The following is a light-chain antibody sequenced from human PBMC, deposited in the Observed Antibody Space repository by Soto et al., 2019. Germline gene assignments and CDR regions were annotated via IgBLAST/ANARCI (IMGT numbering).Light chain of an antibody. V-gene: IGLV1-40*01. CDR2: VNG. Sequence: QSVLTQPPSVSGAPGQRVTISCTGSSSNIGAGYDVHWYQQLPGTAPKLLIYVNGNRPSGVPDRFSGSKSGTSASLAITGLQAEDEADYYCQSYDSSLSGSGVFGGGTKLTVL. J-gene: IGLJ3*02. CDR3: QSYDSSLSGSGV. CDR1: SSNIGAGYD.